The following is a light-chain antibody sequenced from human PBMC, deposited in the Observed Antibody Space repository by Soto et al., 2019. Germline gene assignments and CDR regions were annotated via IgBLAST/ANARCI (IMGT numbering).Light chain of an antibody. Sequence: QSVLTQPRSVSASPGQSVTISCTGTSSDVGRYDYVSWYQQHPGKAPKLIVYDVTERPSGVPDRFSGSKSGNTASLIISGLQAEDEADYSCCSFAGSYSYVFGTGTKGTVL. V-gene: IGLV2-11*01. CDR2: DVT. CDR3: CSFAGSYSYV. J-gene: IGLJ1*01. CDR1: SSDVGRYDY.